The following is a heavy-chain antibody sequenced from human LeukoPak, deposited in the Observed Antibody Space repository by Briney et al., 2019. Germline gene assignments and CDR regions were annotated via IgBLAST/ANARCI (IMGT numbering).Heavy chain of an antibody. CDR1: GFTFSSYA. V-gene: IGHV3-23*01. D-gene: IGHD4-17*01. J-gene: IGHJ4*02. Sequence: GGSPRLSCAASGFTFSSYALSWVRQAPGKGLEWVSAISGTAGIIYDADSVKGRFTISRDNSKNTLYLQMNSLRAEDTAVYYCAKGAITVTTKSYFDCWGQGTLVTVSS. CDR2: ISGTAGII. CDR3: AKGAITVTTKSYFDC.